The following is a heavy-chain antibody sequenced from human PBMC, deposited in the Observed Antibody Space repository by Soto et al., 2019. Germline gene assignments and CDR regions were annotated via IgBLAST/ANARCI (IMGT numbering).Heavy chain of an antibody. CDR3: AKDPQPVEASHRYSGPSEIDY. V-gene: IGHV3-30*18. Sequence: QVQLVESGGGVVQPGRSLRLSCAASGFTFSSYGMHWVRQAPGKGLEWVAVISYDGSNKYYADSVKGRFTISRDNSKNTLYMQMNSLRDEDTAVYYCAKDPQPVEASHRYSGPSEIDYWGQGTLVTVSS. D-gene: IGHD5-12*01. CDR1: GFTFSSYG. J-gene: IGHJ4*02. CDR2: ISYDGSNK.